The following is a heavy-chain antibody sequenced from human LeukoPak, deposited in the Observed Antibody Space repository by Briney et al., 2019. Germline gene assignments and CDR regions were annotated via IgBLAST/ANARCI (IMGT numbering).Heavy chain of an antibody. Sequence: ASVKVTCKASGGTFSSYAISWVRQAPGQGLEWMGMIYPRDGSTSYAQKFQGRVTVTRDTSTSTVHMELSGLRSEDTAVYYCARDQEGFDYWGQGTLVTVSS. CDR1: GGTFSSYA. CDR2: IYPRDGST. V-gene: IGHV1-46*01. J-gene: IGHJ4*02. CDR3: ARDQEGFDY.